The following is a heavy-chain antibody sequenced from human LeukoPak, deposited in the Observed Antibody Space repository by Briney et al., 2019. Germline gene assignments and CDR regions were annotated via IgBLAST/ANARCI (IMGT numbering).Heavy chain of an antibody. D-gene: IGHD3-9*01. V-gene: IGHV3-21*04. J-gene: IGHJ4*02. CDR2: ISSSSSYI. Sequence: PGGSLRLSCAASGFTFSSYTINWVRQAPGKGLEWVSSISSSSSYIKYADSVKGRFTISRDNAKNSVYLQMNSLRAEDTAVYYCAHLGYDILTGYYNWGQGTLVFVSS. CDR1: GFTFSSYT. CDR3: AHLGYDILTGYYN.